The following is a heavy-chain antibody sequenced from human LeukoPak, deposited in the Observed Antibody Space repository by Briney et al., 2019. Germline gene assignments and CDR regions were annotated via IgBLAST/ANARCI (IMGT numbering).Heavy chain of an antibody. CDR2: ITAYNGNT. D-gene: IGHD6-19*01. V-gene: IGHV1-18*01. CDR1: EYTFASYG. Sequence: GASVKVSCKASEYTFASYGITWVRQAPGQGLEWMGWITAYNGNTNYAQKLQGRVTMTTDTSTNTAYMELRSLRSDDTAVYYCAVRVFTSGWSLDYWGQGTLVTVSS. J-gene: IGHJ4*02. CDR3: AVRVFTSGWSLDY.